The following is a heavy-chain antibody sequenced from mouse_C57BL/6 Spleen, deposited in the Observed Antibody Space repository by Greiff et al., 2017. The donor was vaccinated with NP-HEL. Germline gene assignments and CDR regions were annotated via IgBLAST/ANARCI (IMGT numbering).Heavy chain of an antibody. CDR3: ARQGQLRPLGY. Sequence: QVQLQQPGAELVRPGSSVKLSCKASGYTFTSYWMHWVKQRPIQGLEWIGNIDPSDSATHYNQKFKDKATLTVDKSSSTAYMQLSSLTSEDSAVYYCARQGQLRPLGYWGQGTTLTVSS. J-gene: IGHJ2*01. CDR2: IDPSDSAT. D-gene: IGHD3-2*02. V-gene: IGHV1-52*01. CDR1: GYTFTSYW.